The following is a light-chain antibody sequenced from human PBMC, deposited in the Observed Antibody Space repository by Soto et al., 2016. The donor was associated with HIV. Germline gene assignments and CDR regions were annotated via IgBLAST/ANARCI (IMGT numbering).Light chain of an antibody. CDR1: QSISTH. CDR3: QQSHSTPLT. J-gene: IGKJ4*01. CDR2: VAS. Sequence: DIQMTQSPSSLSASIGDRVTITRRASQSISTHLNWYQQIPGKAPKLLIYVASSLQSGVPSRFSGSGSGTDFTLTISSLQREDFATYYCQQSHSTPLTFGGGTKVEIK. V-gene: IGKV1-39*01.